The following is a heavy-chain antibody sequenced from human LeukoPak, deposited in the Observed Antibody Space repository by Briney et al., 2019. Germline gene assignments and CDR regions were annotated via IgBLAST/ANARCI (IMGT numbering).Heavy chain of an antibody. D-gene: IGHD6-13*01. CDR1: GGTFSSYA. Sequence: SVKVSCKASGGTFSSYAISWVRQAPGQGLEWMGGIIPIFGTANYAQKFQGRVTITTDESTSTAYMELSSLRSEDTAVYYCAGVIAAAGTGYYFDYWGQGTLVTVSS. CDR3: AGVIAAAGTGYYFDY. J-gene: IGHJ4*02. CDR2: IIPIFGTA. V-gene: IGHV1-69*05.